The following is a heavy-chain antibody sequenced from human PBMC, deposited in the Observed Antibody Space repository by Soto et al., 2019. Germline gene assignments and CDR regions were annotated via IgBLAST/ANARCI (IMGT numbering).Heavy chain of an antibody. CDR2: IYYSGST. J-gene: IGHJ4*02. V-gene: IGHV4-31*03. D-gene: IGHD6-6*01. Sequence: SETLSLTCTVSGGSISSGGYYWSWIRQHPGKGLEWIGYIYYSGSTYYNPSLKSRVTISVDTSKNQFSLKLSSVTAADTAVYYCARYSSSSVFDYWGQGTLVTVSS. CDR1: GGSISSGGYY. CDR3: ARYSSSSVFDY.